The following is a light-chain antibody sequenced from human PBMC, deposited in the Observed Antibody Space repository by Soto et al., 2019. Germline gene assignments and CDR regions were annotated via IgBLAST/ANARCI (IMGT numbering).Light chain of an antibody. CDR3: SSYTSGSTLYV. J-gene: IGLJ1*01. V-gene: IGLV2-14*01. Sequence: QSVLTQPASVSGSPGQSITISCTGTSSDVGGYNYVSWYQHHPGKAPRLMIYASSNRPSGVSHRFSGSRSGNTASLTISGLQAEDEADYYCSSYTSGSTLYVFGTGTRSPS. CDR1: SSDVGGYNY. CDR2: ASS.